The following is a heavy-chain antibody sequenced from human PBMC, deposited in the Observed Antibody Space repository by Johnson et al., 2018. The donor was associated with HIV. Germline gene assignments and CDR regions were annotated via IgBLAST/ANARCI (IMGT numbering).Heavy chain of an antibody. D-gene: IGHD3-22*01. CDR3: ARDLKSYYDSSGYFDAFDI. V-gene: IGHV3-9*01. CDR1: GFTFDDYA. CDR2: ISWNSGSI. Sequence: VQLVESGGGLVQPGRSLRLSCAASGFTFDDYAMHWVRQAPGKGPEWVSGISWNSGSIGYADSVKGRFTISRDNAKNSLYLQMNSLRAEDTALYYCARDLKSYYDSSGYFDAFDIWGQGTMVTVSS. J-gene: IGHJ3*02.